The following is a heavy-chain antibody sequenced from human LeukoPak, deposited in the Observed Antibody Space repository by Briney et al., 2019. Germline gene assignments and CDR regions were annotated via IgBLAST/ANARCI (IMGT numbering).Heavy chain of an antibody. V-gene: IGHV3-21*01. Sequence: PGGSLRLSCSASGFTFSSYSMNWVRQAPGKGLEWVSSISSSSSYIYYADSVKGRFTISRDNAKNSLYLQMNSLRAEDTAVYYCARLEFTYYYDSSGDYWGQGTLVTVSS. CDR3: ARLEFTYYYDSSGDY. CDR2: ISSSSSYI. J-gene: IGHJ4*02. D-gene: IGHD3-22*01. CDR1: GFTFSSYS.